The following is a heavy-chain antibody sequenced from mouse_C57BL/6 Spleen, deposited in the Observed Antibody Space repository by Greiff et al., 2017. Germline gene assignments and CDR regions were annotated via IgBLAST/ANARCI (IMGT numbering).Heavy chain of an antibody. CDR3: ARYDGYPYAMDY. CDR2: INPNNGGT. V-gene: IGHV1-18*01. D-gene: IGHD2-3*01. Sequence: EVKLVESGPELVKPGASVKIPCKASGYTFTDYNMDWVEQSHGKSLEWIGDINPNNGGTIYNQKFKGKATLTVDKSSSTAYMELRSLTSEDTAVYYCARYDGYPYAMDYWGQGTSVTVSS. CDR1: GYTFTDYN. J-gene: IGHJ4*01.